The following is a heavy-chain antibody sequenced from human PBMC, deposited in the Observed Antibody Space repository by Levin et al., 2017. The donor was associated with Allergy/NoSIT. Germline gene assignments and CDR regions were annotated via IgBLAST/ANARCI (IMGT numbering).Heavy chain of an antibody. D-gene: IGHD5-12*01. J-gene: IGHJ4*02. CDR1: GGSFSGYY. CDR2: INHSGST. Sequence: PSETLSLTCAVYGGSFSGYYWSWIRQPPGKGLEWIGEINHSGSTNYNPSLKSRVTISVDTSKNQFSLKLSSVTAADTAVYYCARRASRNSNIVATISRGRYFDYWGQGTLVTVSS. CDR3: ARRASRNSNIVATISRGRYFDY. V-gene: IGHV4-34*01.